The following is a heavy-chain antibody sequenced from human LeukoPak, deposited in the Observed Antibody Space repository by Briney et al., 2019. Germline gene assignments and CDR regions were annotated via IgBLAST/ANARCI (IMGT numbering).Heavy chain of an antibody. CDR3: ARDGDTFSHSAQLVP. CDR2: IKSNGSEP. D-gene: IGHD5-18*01. CDR1: GFTFSSFG. V-gene: IGHV3-33*01. J-gene: IGHJ5*02. Sequence: PGGSLRLSCATAGFTFSSFGITWVRQTPGKGLEWAAAIKSNGSEPFYADSVKGRFTISRDSSKNTVYLQMSSLRAEYTAVYYCARDGDTFSHSAQLVPGGRRTLDTDST.